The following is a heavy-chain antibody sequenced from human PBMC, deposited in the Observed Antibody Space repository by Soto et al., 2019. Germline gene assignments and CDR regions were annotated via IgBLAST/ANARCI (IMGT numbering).Heavy chain of an antibody. V-gene: IGHV3-48*02. J-gene: IGHJ4*02. CDR1: GFTFSSYS. D-gene: IGHD4-17*01. CDR3: ARDLFYGELGYFDY. Sequence: GGSLRLSCAASGFTFSSYSMNWVRQAPGKGLEWVSYISSSSSTIYYADSVKGRFTISRDNAKNSLYLQMNSLRDEDTAVYYCARDLFYGELGYFDYWGQGTLVTVSS. CDR2: ISSSSSTI.